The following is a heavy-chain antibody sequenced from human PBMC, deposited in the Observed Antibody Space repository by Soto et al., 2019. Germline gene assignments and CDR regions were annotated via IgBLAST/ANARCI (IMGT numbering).Heavy chain of an antibody. CDR2: ISSSGSTT. CDR3: AKGHSSSWTYYYYYYMDV. D-gene: IGHD6-13*01. CDR1: GFTFSDYY. Sequence: GGSVRLSCAASGFTFSDYYMSWIRQAPGKGLEWVSYISSSGSTTYYADSVKGRFTISRDNAKNSLYLQMNSLRAEDTAVYYCAKGHSSSWTYYYYYYMDVWGKGTTVTVSS. V-gene: IGHV3-11*01. J-gene: IGHJ6*03.